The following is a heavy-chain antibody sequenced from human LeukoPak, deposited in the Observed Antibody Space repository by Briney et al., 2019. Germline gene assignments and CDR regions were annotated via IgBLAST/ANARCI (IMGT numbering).Heavy chain of an antibody. CDR1: GFTFDAFG. Sequence: GGSLRLSCAASGFTFDAFGMTRVRQAPGKGLEWVSAIRGDAGSTGYADSVKGRFTISRDNAKNTLYLQMSSLRAEDTAVYFCVRGYSFGPYGMDVWGQGTTVTVSS. CDR2: IRGDAGST. V-gene: IGHV3-20*04. CDR3: VRGYSFGPYGMDV. J-gene: IGHJ6*02. D-gene: IGHD2-15*01.